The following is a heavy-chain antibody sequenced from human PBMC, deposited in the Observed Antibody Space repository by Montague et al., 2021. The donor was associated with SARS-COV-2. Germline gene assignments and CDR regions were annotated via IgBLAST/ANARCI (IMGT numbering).Heavy chain of an antibody. CDR1: GFSLSTSGMC. Sequence: PALVKPTQTLTLTCTFSGFSLSTSGMCVSWIRQPPGKALEWLARXDWDDDKYYSTSLKTRLTISKDTFKNQVVLTMTNMDPVDTATYYCARTTMITFGGVIVPFDYWGQGTLVTVSS. CDR3: ARTTMITFGGVIVPFDY. D-gene: IGHD3-16*02. V-gene: IGHV2-70*11. J-gene: IGHJ4*02. CDR2: XDWDDDK.